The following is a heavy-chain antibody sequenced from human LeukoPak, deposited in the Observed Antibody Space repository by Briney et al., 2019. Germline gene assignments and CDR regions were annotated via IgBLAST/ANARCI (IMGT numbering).Heavy chain of an antibody. V-gene: IGHV3-23*01. D-gene: IGHD6-13*01. CDR2: ISGSGGST. CDR1: GFTFSSYA. Sequence: GGSLRLSCAASGFTFSSYAMSWVRQAPRKGLEWVSAISGSGGSTYYADSVKGRFTISRDNSKNTLYLQMNSLRAEDTAVYYCAKDLAYSSSWYRFDYWGQGTLVTVSS. J-gene: IGHJ4*02. CDR3: AKDLAYSSSWYRFDY.